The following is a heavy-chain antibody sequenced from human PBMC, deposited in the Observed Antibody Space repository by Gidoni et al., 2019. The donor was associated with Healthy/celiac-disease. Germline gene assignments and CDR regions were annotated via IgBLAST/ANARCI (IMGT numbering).Heavy chain of an antibody. V-gene: IGHV3-74*01. CDR1: GFTFSSYW. CDR2: INSDGSST. D-gene: IGHD6-19*01. CDR3: ARGWQWLVLGSLDY. Sequence: EVQLVESGGGLVQPGGSLRLSCAASGFTFSSYWMHWVRQAPGKGLVWVSRINSDGSSTSYADSVKGRFTISRDNAKNTLYLQMNSLRAEDTAVYYCARGWQWLVLGSLDYWGQGTLVTVSS. J-gene: IGHJ4*02.